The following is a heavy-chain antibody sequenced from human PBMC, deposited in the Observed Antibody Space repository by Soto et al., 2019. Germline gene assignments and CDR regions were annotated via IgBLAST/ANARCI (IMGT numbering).Heavy chain of an antibody. V-gene: IGHV4-59*01. CDR1: GGSISSYY. Sequence: PSETLSLTCTVSGGSISSYYWSWIRQPPGKGLEWIGYIYYSGSTNYNPSLKSRVTISVDTSKNQFSLKLSSVTAADTAVYYCARDTGSNYGAINYYYYGMDVWGQGTTVTVSS. D-gene: IGHD3-10*01. J-gene: IGHJ6*02. CDR2: IYYSGST. CDR3: ARDTGSNYGAINYYYYGMDV.